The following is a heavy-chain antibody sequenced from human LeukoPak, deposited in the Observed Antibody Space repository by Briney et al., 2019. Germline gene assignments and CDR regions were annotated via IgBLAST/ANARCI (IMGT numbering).Heavy chain of an antibody. D-gene: IGHD2-2*01. CDR2: IYHTGST. V-gene: IGHV4-30-2*01. CDR1: GGSISSGLYS. J-gene: IGHJ5*02. CDR3: ARLQYCSGTSCYWFDP. Sequence: SETLSLTCDVSGGSISSGLYSWSWIRQPLGKGLEWIGDIYHTGSTYYNPSLKSRVTISVDTSKNQFSLRLSSVTAADTAVYYCARLQYCSGTSCYWFDPWGQGTLVTVSS.